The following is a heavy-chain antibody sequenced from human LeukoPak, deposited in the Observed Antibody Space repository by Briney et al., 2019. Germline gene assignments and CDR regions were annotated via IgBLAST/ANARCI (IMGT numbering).Heavy chain of an antibody. D-gene: IGHD4-23*01. CDR3: ASALVTADPNYYYYYMDV. CDR2: IYYSGST. V-gene: IGHV4-59*08. CDR1: GGSISSYY. J-gene: IGHJ6*03. Sequence: SETLSLTCTVSGGSISSYYWSWIRQPPGKGLEWIGYIYYSGSTNYNPSLKSRVTISVDTSKNQFSLKLSSVTAAGTAVYYCASALVTADPNYYYYYMDVWGKGTTVTVSS.